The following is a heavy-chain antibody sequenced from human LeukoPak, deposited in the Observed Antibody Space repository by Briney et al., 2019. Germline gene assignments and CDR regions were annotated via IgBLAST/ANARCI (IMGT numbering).Heavy chain of an antibody. CDR1: GFTFGDYA. V-gene: IGHV3-49*04. CDR2: IRSKAYGGTT. J-gene: IGHJ4*02. D-gene: IGHD1-14*01. Sequence: GGSLRLSCTASGFTFGDYAMSWVRQAPGKGLEWVGFIRSKAYGGTTEYAASVKGRFTISRDDSKSIAYLQMNSLKIEDTAVYYCTRDFPEPASYWGQGTLVTVSS. CDR3: TRDFPEPASY.